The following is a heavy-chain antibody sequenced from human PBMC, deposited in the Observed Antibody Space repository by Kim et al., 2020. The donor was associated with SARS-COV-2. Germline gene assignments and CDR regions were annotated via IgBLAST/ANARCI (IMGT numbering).Heavy chain of an antibody. CDR1: GGSISSSSYY. CDR3: AREVAAAGTRKPIWFDP. D-gene: IGHD6-13*01. CDR2: IYYSGST. V-gene: IGHV4-39*07. J-gene: IGHJ5*02. Sequence: SETLSLTCTVSGGSISSSSYYWGWIRQPPGKGLEWIGSIYYSGSTYYNPSLKSRVTISVDTSKNQFSLKLSSVTAADTAVYYCAREVAAAGTRKPIWFDPWGQGTLVTVSS.